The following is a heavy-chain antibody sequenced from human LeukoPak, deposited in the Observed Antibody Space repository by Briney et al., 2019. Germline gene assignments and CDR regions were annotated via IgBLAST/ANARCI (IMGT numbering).Heavy chain of an antibody. D-gene: IGHD1-26*01. CDR2: IYYSGST. CDR3: ARGMWELDY. V-gene: IGHV4-39*07. J-gene: IGHJ4*02. Sequence: SETLSLTCTVSGGSISSISYYWGWIRQPPGTGLEWIGSIYYSGSTYYNPSLKSRVTISADRSKNQFSLKLSSVTAADTAVYYCARGMWELDYWGQGTLVTVSS. CDR1: GGSISSISYY.